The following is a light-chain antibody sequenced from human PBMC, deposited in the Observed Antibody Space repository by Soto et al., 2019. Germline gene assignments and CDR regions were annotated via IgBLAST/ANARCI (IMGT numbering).Light chain of an antibody. V-gene: IGLV2-14*01. CDR1: SSDVGAYNF. CDR2: EVS. CDR3: SSQTASATVL. J-gene: IGLJ2*01. Sequence: QSALTQPASVSGSPGQSITISCTGTSSDVGAYNFVSWYQQFPGKAPKLMIYEVSNRPSGVSDRFSGSKSGNTASLIISGLRPEDAADYYCSSQTASATVLFGGGTKLTVL.